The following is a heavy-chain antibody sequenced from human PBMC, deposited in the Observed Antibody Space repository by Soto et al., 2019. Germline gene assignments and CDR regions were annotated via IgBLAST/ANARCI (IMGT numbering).Heavy chain of an antibody. CDR3: AREETAWPLAYGLDV. J-gene: IGHJ6*02. Sequence: GGSLRLSCEASGFSFSTYSMHWVRQAPGKGLEWVSSIGRRSDIYYADSVKGRFTISRDNAKNSVSLQMTSLRDEDTAVYYCAREETAWPLAYGLDVWGQGTTVTVSS. V-gene: IGHV3-21*01. D-gene: IGHD2-21*02. CDR1: GFSFSTYS. CDR2: IGRRSDI.